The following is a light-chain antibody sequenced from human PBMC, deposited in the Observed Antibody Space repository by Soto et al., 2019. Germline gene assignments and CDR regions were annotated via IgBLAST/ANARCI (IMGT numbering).Light chain of an antibody. CDR1: QSVSSY. CDR3: QQRSNWPPEIT. CDR2: DAS. V-gene: IGKV3-11*01. Sequence: EIVLTQSPATLSLSPGERATLSCRACQSVSSYLAWYQQKPGQAPRLLIYDASNRATGIPARFSGSGSGTDFTLTISSLEPEDFAVYYCQQRSNWPPEITFGQGTRLEI. J-gene: IGKJ5*01.